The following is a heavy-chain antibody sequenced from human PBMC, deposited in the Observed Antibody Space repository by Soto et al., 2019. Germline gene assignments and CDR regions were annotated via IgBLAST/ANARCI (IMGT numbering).Heavy chain of an antibody. D-gene: IGHD2-15*01. J-gene: IGHJ4*02. CDR1: GGTFGSYA. CDR3: AKIRWTISLQEEDAI. V-gene: IGHV1-69*06. Sequence: QVQLVQSGAEVKKPGSSVKVSCKSSGGTFGSYAISWVRQAPGQGLEWMGGVIPIFGTPHYAQKFHGRVTITADIATSTSDLELSSIKSADTAVYYCAKIRWTISLQEEDAIWGQGTLVTVSS. CDR2: VIPIFGTP.